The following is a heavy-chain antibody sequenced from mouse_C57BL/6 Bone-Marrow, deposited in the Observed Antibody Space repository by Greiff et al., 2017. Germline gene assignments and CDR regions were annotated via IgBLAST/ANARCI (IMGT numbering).Heavy chain of an antibody. CDR2: IHPNSGST. CDR1: GYTFTSYW. Sequence: VQLQQPGAELVKPGASVKLSCKASGYTFTSYWMHWVKQRPGQGLEWIGMIHPNSGSTNYNEKFKSKDTLTVDKSSSTAYMQLGSLTSEDSAVYYCARWDDYDDYAMDYWGQGTSVTVSS. J-gene: IGHJ4*01. V-gene: IGHV1-64*01. CDR3: ARWDDYDDYAMDY. D-gene: IGHD2-4*01.